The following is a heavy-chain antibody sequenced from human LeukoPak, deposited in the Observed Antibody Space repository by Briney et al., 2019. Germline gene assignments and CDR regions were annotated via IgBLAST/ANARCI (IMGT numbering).Heavy chain of an antibody. V-gene: IGHV4-39*07. Sequence: SETLSLTCTVPGGSISSSSYYWGWIRQPPGKGLEWIGSIYYSGSTYYNPSLKSRVTISVDTSKSQFSLKLSSVTAADTAVYYCARYTQDLITMIVVGFDYWGQGTLVTVSS. CDR3: ARYTQDLITMIVVGFDY. J-gene: IGHJ4*02. CDR1: GGSISSSSYY. D-gene: IGHD3-22*01. CDR2: IYYSGST.